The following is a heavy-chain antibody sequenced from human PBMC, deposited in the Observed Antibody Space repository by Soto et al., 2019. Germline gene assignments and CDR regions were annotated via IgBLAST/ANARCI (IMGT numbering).Heavy chain of an antibody. CDR1: GYSFTSYW. V-gene: IGHV5-10-1*01. D-gene: IGHD2-15*01. J-gene: IGHJ5*02. Sequence: SLKISCKGPGYSFTSYWISWVRQMPGKGLEWMGRIDPSDSYTNYSPSFQGHVTISADKSISTAYLQWSSLKASDTAMYYCATFPKLLSFNWFDPWGQGTLVTVSS. CDR3: ATFPKLLSFNWFDP. CDR2: IDPSDSYT.